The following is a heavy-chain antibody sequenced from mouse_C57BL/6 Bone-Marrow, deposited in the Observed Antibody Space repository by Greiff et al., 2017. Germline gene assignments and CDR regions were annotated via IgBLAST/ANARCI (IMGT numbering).Heavy chain of an antibody. CDR3: ARDADYGGWFAY. V-gene: IGHV1-22*01. J-gene: IGHJ3*01. D-gene: IGHD1-1*02. Sequence: VQLQQSGPELVKPGASVKMSCKASGYTFTDYNMHWVKQSHGKSLEWIGYINPNNGGTSYNQKFKGKATLTVNKSSSTAYLERRSLTSEDSAVYYCARDADYGGWFAYWGQGTLITVSA. CDR2: INPNNGGT. CDR1: GYTFTDYN.